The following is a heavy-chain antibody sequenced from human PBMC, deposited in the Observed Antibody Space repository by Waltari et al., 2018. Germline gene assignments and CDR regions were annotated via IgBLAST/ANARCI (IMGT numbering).Heavy chain of an antibody. CDR2: MNPNSGNT. V-gene: IGHV1-8*03. CDR3: ARVPQDTIFGVVLKEGFDY. CDR1: FTSYD. Sequence: FTSYDINWVRQATGQGLEWMGWMNPNSGNTGYAQKFQGRVTITRNTSISTAYMELSSLRSEDTSVYYCARVPQDTIFGVVLKEGFDYWGQGTLVTVSS. D-gene: IGHD3-3*01. J-gene: IGHJ4*02.